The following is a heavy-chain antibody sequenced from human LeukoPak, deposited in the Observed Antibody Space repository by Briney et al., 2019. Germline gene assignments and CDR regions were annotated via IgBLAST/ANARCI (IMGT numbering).Heavy chain of an antibody. V-gene: IGHV3-48*02. Sequence: GGSLRLSCAASGFTFSSYSMDWVRQAPGKGLEWVSYISGSSSTIYYADSVKGRFTISRDNAKNSLYLQMNSLRDEDTAVHYCARDLSFRPGVAFDYWGQGTLVTVSS. D-gene: IGHD3-10*01. CDR1: GFTFSSYS. CDR3: ARDLSFRPGVAFDY. CDR2: ISGSSSTI. J-gene: IGHJ4*02.